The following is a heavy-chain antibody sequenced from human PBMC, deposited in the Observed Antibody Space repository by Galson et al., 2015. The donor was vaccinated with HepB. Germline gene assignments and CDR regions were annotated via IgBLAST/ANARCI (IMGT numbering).Heavy chain of an antibody. CDR2: MSGSGVST. CDR1: GVTFNNYA. J-gene: IGHJ6*02. V-gene: IGHV3-23*01. Sequence: SLRLSCAASGVTFNNYAMSWVRQAPGKGLEWVSAMSGSGVSTYYADSVKGRFTISRDNSKNTLHLQMNSLRAEDTAVYYCAKMSAIYYYGMDVWGQGTTVTVSS. CDR3: AKMSAIYYYGMDV.